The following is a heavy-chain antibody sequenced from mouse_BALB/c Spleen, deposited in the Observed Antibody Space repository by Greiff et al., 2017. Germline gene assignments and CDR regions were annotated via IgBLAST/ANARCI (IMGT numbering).Heavy chain of an antibody. Sequence: VKLVESGPGLVAPSQSLSITCTVSGFSLTSYGVHWVRQPPGKGLEWLGVIWAGGSTNYNSALMSRLSISKDNSKSQVFLKMNSLQTDDTAMYYCARFTTVLAHYAMDYWGQGTSVTVSS. CDR3: ARFTTVLAHYAMDY. CDR2: IWAGGST. D-gene: IGHD1-1*01. V-gene: IGHV2-9*02. CDR1: GFSLTSYG. J-gene: IGHJ4*01.